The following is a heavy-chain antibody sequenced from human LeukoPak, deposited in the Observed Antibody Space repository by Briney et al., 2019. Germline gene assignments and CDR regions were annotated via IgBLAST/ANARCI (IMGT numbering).Heavy chain of an antibody. V-gene: IGHV4-61*08. CDR1: GGSISSGGYY. CDR3: ARRVQIWYHYDY. J-gene: IGHJ4*02. CDR2: IYYSAST. D-gene: IGHD5-18*01. Sequence: PSETLSLTCAVSGGSISSGGYYWSWIRQPPGKGLEWIGYIYYSASTNYNPSLKSRVTISLDTSNNQFSLRLSSVTAADTAVYFCARRVQIWYHYDYWGPGTLVTVSS.